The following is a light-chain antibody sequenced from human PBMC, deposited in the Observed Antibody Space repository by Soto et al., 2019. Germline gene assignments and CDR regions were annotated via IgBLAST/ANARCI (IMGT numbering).Light chain of an antibody. J-gene: IGLJ3*02. CDR1: SSDVGGYNY. CDR3: SSYTSSSTRV. Sequence: QSALTQPASVSGSPGQSITISCTGTSSDVGGYNYVSWYQQHPGKAPKLMIYEVSNRPSGVSNRLSGSKSGNTASLTISGLHAEDEADYYCSSYTSSSTRVFGGGTQLTVL. V-gene: IGLV2-14*01. CDR2: EVS.